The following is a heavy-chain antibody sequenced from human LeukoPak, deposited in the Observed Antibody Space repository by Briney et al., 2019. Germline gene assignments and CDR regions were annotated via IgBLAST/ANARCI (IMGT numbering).Heavy chain of an antibody. Sequence: SQTLSLTCAISGDSVSSNSASWNWLRQSPSRGLEWLGRTYFRSKWSNDYAPSVKSRIAINPDTSRNEFSLQLNSVTPEDTAVYLCARDRDSDYEWGPYDPWGQGTLVTVSS. J-gene: IGHJ5*02. D-gene: IGHD4-11*01. CDR3: ARDRDSDYEWGPYDP. CDR1: GDSVSSNSAS. V-gene: IGHV6-1*01. CDR2: TYFRSKWSN.